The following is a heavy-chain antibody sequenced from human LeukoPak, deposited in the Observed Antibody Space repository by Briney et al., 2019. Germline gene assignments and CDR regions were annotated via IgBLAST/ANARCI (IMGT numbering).Heavy chain of an antibody. CDR1: GGSISSYY. CDR3: ARAQAFVSMAYFDH. D-gene: IGHD2/OR15-2a*01. CDR2: MHYSGST. J-gene: IGHJ4*02. Sequence: SETLSLTCTVSGGSISSYYWSWFRQPPGKGLEWIGYMHYSGSTNYNPSLKSRVTISVDTSKNQISLKLSSVTAADTAVYYCARAQAFVSMAYFDHWGQGTLVTVSS. V-gene: IGHV4-59*01.